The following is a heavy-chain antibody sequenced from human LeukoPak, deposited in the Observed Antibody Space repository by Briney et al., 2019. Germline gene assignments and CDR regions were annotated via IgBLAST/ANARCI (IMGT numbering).Heavy chain of an antibody. J-gene: IGHJ4*02. CDR3: ARGRYSSSWYDIDY. V-gene: IGHV3-20*04. Sequence: GGSLRLSCAASGFTFSSYSMNWVRQAPGKGLERVSGINWNGGSTGYADSVKGRFTISRDNAKNSLYLQMNSLRAEDTALYYCARGRYSSSWYDIDYWGQGTLVTVSS. D-gene: IGHD6-13*01. CDR2: INWNGGST. CDR1: GFTFSSYS.